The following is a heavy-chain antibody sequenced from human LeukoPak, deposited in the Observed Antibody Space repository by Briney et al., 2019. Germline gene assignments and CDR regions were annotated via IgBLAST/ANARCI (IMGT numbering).Heavy chain of an antibody. J-gene: IGHJ4*02. CDR1: GGTFSSYA. CDR3: ARSLRYFDWLSYDY. V-gene: IGHV1-69*05. CDR2: IIPIFGTA. D-gene: IGHD3-9*01. Sequence: SVKVSCKASGGTFSSYAISWVRQAPGQGLEWMGGIIPIFGTANYAQKFQGRVTITTDESTSTAYMELSSLRSEDTAVYYCARSLRYFDWLSYDYWGQGTLVTVSS.